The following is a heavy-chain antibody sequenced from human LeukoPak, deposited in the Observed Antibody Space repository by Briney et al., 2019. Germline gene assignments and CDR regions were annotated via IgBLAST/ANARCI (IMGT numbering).Heavy chain of an antibody. CDR1: GFTFSSYS. CDR2: ISNTGRAT. V-gene: IGHV3-23*01. Sequence: GGSLRLSCVASGFTFSSYSMHWVRQAPGEGLEWLSGISNTGRATDYADSIKGRFTISRDNSKNTVFLQMNSLRAEDTAEYFCAHQVPPNDEYFDHWGQDTLVTVSS. CDR3: AHQVPPNDEYFDH. J-gene: IGHJ1*01.